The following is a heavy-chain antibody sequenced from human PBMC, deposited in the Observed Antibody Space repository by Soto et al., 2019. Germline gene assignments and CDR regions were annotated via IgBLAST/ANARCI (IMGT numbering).Heavy chain of an antibody. CDR2: IIPMFGTP. V-gene: IGHV1-69*13. J-gene: IGHJ4*02. Sequence: SVKVSFKASGVTFNSQDMRWLRQAPGQGLEWMGGIIPMFGTPHYAEKFQDRVTITADESTGTAYLELSSPTSEDTAVYYCATSEGRDGYSFDYWGPGTLVTVSS. CDR3: ATSEGRDGYSFDY. D-gene: IGHD5-12*01. CDR1: GVTFNSQD.